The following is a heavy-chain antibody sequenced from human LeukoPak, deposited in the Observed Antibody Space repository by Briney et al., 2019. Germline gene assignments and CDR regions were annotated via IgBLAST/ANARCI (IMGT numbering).Heavy chain of an antibody. CDR2: IYYSGST. Sequence: PSETLSLTCTVSGGSISSYYWSWIRQPPGKGLEWIGYIYYSGSTDYNPSLKSRVTISVDTSKNQFSLKLSSVTAADTAVYYCARVQAYGGKGYFDYWGQGTLVTVSS. D-gene: IGHD4-23*01. J-gene: IGHJ4*02. V-gene: IGHV4-59*01. CDR3: ARVQAYGGKGYFDY. CDR1: GGSISSYY.